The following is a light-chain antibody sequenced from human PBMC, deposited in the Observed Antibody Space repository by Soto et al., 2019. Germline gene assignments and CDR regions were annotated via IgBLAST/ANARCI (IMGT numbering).Light chain of an antibody. Sequence: QSALTQPPSASGSPGQSVTISRTGTSSDVGAYIFVSWYQQHPGKAPKLMVYDVNRRPPGVPDRFFGSKSGNTASLTVSGLQAEDEADYYCVSFAGGTYVFGTGTKLTVL. CDR3: VSFAGGTYV. J-gene: IGLJ1*01. CDR2: DVN. CDR1: SSDVGAYIF. V-gene: IGLV2-8*01.